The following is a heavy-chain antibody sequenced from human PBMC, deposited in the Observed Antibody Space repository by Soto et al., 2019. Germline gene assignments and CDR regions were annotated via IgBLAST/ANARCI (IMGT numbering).Heavy chain of an antibody. V-gene: IGHV4-39*01. CDR1: GGSISSSSYY. D-gene: IGHD6-19*01. CDR2: IYYSGST. CDR3: AIQIRYSSLLYYFDF. Sequence: PSETLSLTCTVSGGSISSSSYYWGWIRQPPGKGLEWIGSIYYSGSTYYNPSLKSRVTISVDTSKNQFSLKLSSVTAADTAVYYCAIQIRYSSLLYYFDFWGQGTLVTVSS. J-gene: IGHJ4*02.